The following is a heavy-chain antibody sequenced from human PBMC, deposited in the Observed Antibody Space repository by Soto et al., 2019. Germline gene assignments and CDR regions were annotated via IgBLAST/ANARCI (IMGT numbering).Heavy chain of an antibody. CDR1: GGSISSSNW. CDR2: IYHSGST. V-gene: IGHV4-4*02. CDR3: ARARYYYDSSGYYSPGGYYYGMDV. Sequence: PSETLSLTCTVSGGSISSSNWWSWVRQPPGKGLEWIGEIYHSGSTNYNPSLKSRVTISVDKSKNQFSLKLSSVTAVDTAVYYCARARYYYDSSGYYSPGGYYYGMDVWGQGTTVTVSS. D-gene: IGHD3-22*01. J-gene: IGHJ6*02.